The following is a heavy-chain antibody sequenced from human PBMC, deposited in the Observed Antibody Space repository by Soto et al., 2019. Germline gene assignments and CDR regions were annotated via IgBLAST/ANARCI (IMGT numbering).Heavy chain of an antibody. CDR3: AKGVAGYCSSTSCPYPNFDY. CDR2: ITRSGSTI. V-gene: IGHV3-23*01. J-gene: IGHJ4*02. Sequence: PGGSLRLSCAASGFTFTNYAMAWFRQAPGKELEWVSSITRSGSTIHYAGSVRGRFTISRDSSKNTLYLQMNSLRGEDTAVYYCAKGVAGYCSSTSCPYPNFDYWGQGTLVTVSS. CDR1: GFTFTNYA. D-gene: IGHD2-2*01.